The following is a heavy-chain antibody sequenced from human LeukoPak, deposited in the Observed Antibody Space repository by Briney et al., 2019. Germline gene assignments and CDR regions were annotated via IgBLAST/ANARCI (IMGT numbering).Heavy chain of an antibody. CDR3: ARYGKGPAHMDV. CDR2: INPNSGGT. D-gene: IGHD1-26*01. Sequence: ASVKVSCKASGYTVTGYYMHWVRQAPGQGLEWMGRINPNSGGTNYAQKFQGRVTMTRDTSISTAYMELSRLRSDDTAVYYCARYGKGPAHMDVWGKGTTVTVSS. CDR1: GYTVTGYY. V-gene: IGHV1-2*06. J-gene: IGHJ6*03.